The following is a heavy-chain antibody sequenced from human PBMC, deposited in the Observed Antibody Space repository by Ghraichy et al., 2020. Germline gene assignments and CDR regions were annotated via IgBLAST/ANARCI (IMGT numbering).Heavy chain of an antibody. J-gene: IGHJ5*02. CDR2: IRYNGNT. CDR3: AGGINWFDP. V-gene: IGHV1-18*04. CDR1: GYTFTNYG. Sequence: ASVKVSCKASGYTFTNYGITWVRQAPGQGLEWVGWIRYNGNTNYAENLQARVSMTTDISTSTAYMELRSLRSDDTAVYYCAGGINWFDPWGQGTLVTVSS. D-gene: IGHD3-16*01.